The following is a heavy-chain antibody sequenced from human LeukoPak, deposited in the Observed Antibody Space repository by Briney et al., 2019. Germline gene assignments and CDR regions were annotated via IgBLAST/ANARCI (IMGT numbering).Heavy chain of an antibody. D-gene: IGHD6-19*01. CDR2: ITMTGSVI. V-gene: IGHV3-11*01. J-gene: IGHJ5*02. CDR1: GFAFRDYY. Sequence: GGPLRLSCAASGFAFRDYYMSWIRHAPGKGLEGISYITMTGSVIQYSDSVKGRFTTSRDNAKNSLYLKMNSLRAEDTAVYYCARGGWSRGWFDPWGQGTLVTVSS. CDR3: ARGGWSRGWFDP.